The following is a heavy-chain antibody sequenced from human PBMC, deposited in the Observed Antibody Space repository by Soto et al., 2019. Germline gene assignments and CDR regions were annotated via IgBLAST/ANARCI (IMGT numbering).Heavy chain of an antibody. V-gene: IGHV3-30*18. CDR2: ISYDGSNK. CDR1: GFTFSSYG. CDR3: AKGGYYDSSGYYYVGY. J-gene: IGHJ4*02. Sequence: GGSLRLSCAASGFTFSSYGMHWVRQAPGKGLEWVAVISYDGSNKYYADSVKGRFTISRDNSKNMLYLQMNSLRAEDTAVYYCAKGGYYDSSGYYYVGYWGQGTLVTVSS. D-gene: IGHD3-22*01.